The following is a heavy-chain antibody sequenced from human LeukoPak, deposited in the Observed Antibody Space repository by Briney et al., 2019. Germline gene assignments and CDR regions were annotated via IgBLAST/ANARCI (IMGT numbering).Heavy chain of an antibody. D-gene: IGHD1-20*01. CDR1: GGSISSGSYY. J-gene: IGHJ4*02. CDR3: ARAPHNSPLTGTFDY. Sequence: PSETLSLTCTVSGGSISSGSYYWSWIRQPAGKGLEWIGRIYTSGSTNYNPSLKSRVTISVDTSKNQFSLKLSSVTAADTAVYYCARAPHNSPLTGTFDYWGQGTLVTVSS. V-gene: IGHV4-61*02. CDR2: IYTSGST.